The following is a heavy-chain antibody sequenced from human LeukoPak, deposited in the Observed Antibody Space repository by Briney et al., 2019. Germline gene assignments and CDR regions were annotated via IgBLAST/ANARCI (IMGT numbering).Heavy chain of an antibody. Sequence: QSGGSLRLSCAASGFTFSSYAMSWVRQAPGKGLEWVSAISGSGGSTYYADSVKGRFTISRDNSKNTLYLQMNSLRAEDTAVYYCAKDLGIVVVPAARDAFDIWGQGTMVTVSS. J-gene: IGHJ3*02. CDR3: AKDLGIVVVPAARDAFDI. D-gene: IGHD2-2*03. CDR2: ISGSGGST. CDR1: GFTFSSYA. V-gene: IGHV3-23*01.